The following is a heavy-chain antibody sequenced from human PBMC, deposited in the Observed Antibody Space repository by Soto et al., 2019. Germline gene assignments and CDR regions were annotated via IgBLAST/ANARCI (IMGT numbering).Heavy chain of an antibody. V-gene: IGHV3-33*01. CDR2: IWYDGSNK. CDR3: ARDGYGSGSYYIDY. J-gene: IGHJ4*02. Sequence: QVQLVESGGGVVQPGRSLRLSCAASGFTFSSYGMHWVRQAPGKGLEWVAAIWYDGSNKYYADSVKGRFTISRDNSKNTLYLQMNSLRAEDTAVYYCARDGYGSGSYYIDYWGQGTLVTVSS. CDR1: GFTFSSYG. D-gene: IGHD3-10*01.